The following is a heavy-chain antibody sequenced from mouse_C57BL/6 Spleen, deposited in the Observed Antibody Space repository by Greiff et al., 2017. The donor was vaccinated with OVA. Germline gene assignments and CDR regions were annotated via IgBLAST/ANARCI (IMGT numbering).Heavy chain of an antibody. V-gene: IGHV1-69*01. CDR3: ARLVDWYFDV. CDR1: GYTFTSYW. CDR2: IDPSDSYT. Sequence: QVQLQQSGAELVMPGASVKLSCKASGYTFTSYWMHWVKQRPGQGLEWIGEIDPSDSYTNYNQKFKGKSTLTVDKSSSTAYMQLSSLTSEDSAVYYCARLVDWYFDVWGTGTTVTVSS. J-gene: IGHJ1*03.